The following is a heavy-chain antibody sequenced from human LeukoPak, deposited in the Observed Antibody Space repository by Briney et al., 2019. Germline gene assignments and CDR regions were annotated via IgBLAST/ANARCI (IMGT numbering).Heavy chain of an antibody. CDR3: ARRIVGGHLGDY. CDR2: ISAKNVNK. CDR1: GYTFTNYG. Sequence: ASVKVSCKASGYTFTNYGMSWVRQAPGQGLEWMGWISAKNVNKDYAQKLQGRVTMTVDTSTSTAYMELRSLRSDDTAVYYCARRIVGGHLGDYWGQGTLVTVSS. D-gene: IGHD1-26*01. J-gene: IGHJ4*02. V-gene: IGHV1-18*01.